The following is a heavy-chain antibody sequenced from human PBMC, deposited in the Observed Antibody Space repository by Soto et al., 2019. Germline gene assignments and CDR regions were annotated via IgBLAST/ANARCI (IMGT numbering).Heavy chain of an antibody. Sequence: QVQLVESGGGVVQPGRSLRLSCAASGFTFSSYGMHWVRQAPGKGLEWVAVIWYAGSNKYYADSVKGRFTISRDNSKKTLYLQMISVRAEDTAVYYCARGPHLKFSGSWYVGYFDYWGQGTLVSVSS. J-gene: IGHJ4*02. CDR2: IWYAGSNK. V-gene: IGHV3-33*03. CDR1: GFTFSSYG. D-gene: IGHD6-13*01. CDR3: ARGPHLKFSGSWYVGYFDY.